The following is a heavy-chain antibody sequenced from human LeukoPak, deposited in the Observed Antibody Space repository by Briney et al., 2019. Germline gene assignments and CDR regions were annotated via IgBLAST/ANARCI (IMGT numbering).Heavy chain of an antibody. CDR3: ARGRGPRYCSGGSCYLGY. CDR1: GYTFTSYH. J-gene: IGHJ4*02. CDR2: MNLNSGNT. V-gene: IGHV1-8*01. D-gene: IGHD2-15*01. Sequence: ASVKVSCKASGYTFTSYHINWVRPATGQGLVWMGLMNLNSGNTGYAQKFQGRVTMTRNTSISTAYMELSSLRSEDTAVYYCARGRGPRYCSGGSCYLGYWGQGTLVIVSS.